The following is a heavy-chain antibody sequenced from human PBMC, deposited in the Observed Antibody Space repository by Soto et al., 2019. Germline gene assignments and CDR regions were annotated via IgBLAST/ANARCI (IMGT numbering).Heavy chain of an antibody. J-gene: IGHJ4*02. CDR2: ISSDGNRR. CDR1: GFTFPNFA. CDR3: AIDHYVSRSGSVSRYSYDY. Sequence: QVYLVESGGGVVQPGRSLRLSCAVSGFTFPNFAMHWVRQAPGKGLEWVALISSDGNRRYYADSVKGRFTISRDNSKNTLYLQMYGMTTEDTAVFYCAIDHYVSRSGSVSRYSYDYWGQGTLVTVSS. V-gene: IGHV3-30*03. D-gene: IGHD3-10*01.